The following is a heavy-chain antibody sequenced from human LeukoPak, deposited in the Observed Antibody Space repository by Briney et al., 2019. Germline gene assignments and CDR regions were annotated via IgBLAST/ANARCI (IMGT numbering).Heavy chain of an antibody. CDR1: GGSISSGDYY. V-gene: IGHV4-30-4*01. J-gene: IGHJ4*02. CDR3: ARVEDTAMVPDY. D-gene: IGHD5-18*01. CDR2: IYYSGST. Sequence: PSETLSLTCTVSGGSISSGDYYWSWIRQPPGKGLEWIGYIYYSGSTYYNPSLKSRVTISVDTSKNQFSLKLSSVTAADTAVYYCARVEDTAMVPDYWGQGTLATVSS.